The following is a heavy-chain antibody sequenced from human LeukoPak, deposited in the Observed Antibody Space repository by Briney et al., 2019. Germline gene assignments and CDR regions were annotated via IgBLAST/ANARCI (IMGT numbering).Heavy chain of an antibody. Sequence: GGSLRLSCAASGFTLSSYWMHWVRQAPGKGLVWVSRINSDGSSTSYADSVKGRFTISRDNAKNTLYLQMNSLRAEDTAVYYCAREDTVEMATTYWGQGTLVTVSS. D-gene: IGHD5-24*01. J-gene: IGHJ4*02. CDR1: GFTLSSYW. V-gene: IGHV3-74*01. CDR2: INSDGSST. CDR3: AREDTVEMATTY.